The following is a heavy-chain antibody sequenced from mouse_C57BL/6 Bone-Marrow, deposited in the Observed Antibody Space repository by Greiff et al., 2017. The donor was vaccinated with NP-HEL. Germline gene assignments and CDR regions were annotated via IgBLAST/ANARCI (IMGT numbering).Heavy chain of an antibody. CDR1: GYAFSSYW. CDR2: IYPGDGDT. CDR3: ARSGGSYYGNYFDY. V-gene: IGHV1-80*01. J-gene: IGHJ2*01. D-gene: IGHD2-1*01. Sequence: VQLQESGAELVKPGASVKISCKASGYAFSSYWMNWVKQRPGKGLEWIGQIYPGDGDTNYNGKFKGKATLTADKSSSTAYMQLSSLTSEDSAVYFCARSGGSYYGNYFDYWGQGTTLTVSS.